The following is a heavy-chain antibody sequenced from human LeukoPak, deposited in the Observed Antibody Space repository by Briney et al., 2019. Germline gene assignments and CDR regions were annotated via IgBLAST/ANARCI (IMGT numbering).Heavy chain of an antibody. CDR2: ISSTGSNI. D-gene: IGHD3-22*01. CDR1: GFTFSTYE. J-gene: IGHJ4*02. V-gene: IGHV3-48*03. CDR3: AATYYYDGSGDY. Sequence: PGGSLRLSCAASGFTFSTYEMNWVRQAPGKGLEWVSYISSTGSNIYYADSVKGRFTISRDNAKNSLYPLMNSLRTEDTAVYYCAATYYYDGSGDYWGQGTLVTVSS.